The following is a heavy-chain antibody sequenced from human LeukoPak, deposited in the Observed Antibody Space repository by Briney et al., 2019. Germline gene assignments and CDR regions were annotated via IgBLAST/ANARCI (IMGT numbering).Heavy chain of an antibody. CDR1: GFSFSDYA. CDR2: ITGSGTRT. J-gene: IGHJ3*01. V-gene: IGHV3-23*01. CDR3: AKDRNCSGGLCYADAFDV. Sequence: GGSLRLSCAASGFSFSDYAMAWVRQAPGKGLQWVSDITGSGTRTDHADSVRGRFIISRDNSKNELYLQMNSLRVEDTAIYFCAKDRNCSGGLCYADAFDVWGQGIMVTVSS. D-gene: IGHD2-15*01.